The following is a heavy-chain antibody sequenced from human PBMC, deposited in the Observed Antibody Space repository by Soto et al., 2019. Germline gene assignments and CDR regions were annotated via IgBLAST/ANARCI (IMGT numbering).Heavy chain of an antibody. CDR3: AGAVSDFDVRRYRTSYFDQ. CDR2: IDNSGST. CDR1: GASVSTGVYY. V-gene: IGHV4-31*03. J-gene: IGHJ4*02. Sequence: QVQLDELGPGLVQPSQTLSLSCTVSGASVSTGVYYWTWIRQHPGKGLEWIGYIDNSGSTYYNPSLTGRVDISVDTSKNEFSLNLQSLTAADTAFYYCAGAVSDFDVRRYRTSYFDQWGQGILVTVSS. D-gene: IGHD3-10*02.